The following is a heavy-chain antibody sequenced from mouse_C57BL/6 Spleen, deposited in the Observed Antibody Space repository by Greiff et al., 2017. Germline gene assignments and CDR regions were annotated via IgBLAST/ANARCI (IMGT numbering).Heavy chain of an antibody. CDR3: ARFPHYYGRSYGYFDV. V-gene: IGHV7-3*01. D-gene: IGHD1-1*01. CDR1: GFTFTDYY. Sequence: EVKLMESGGGLVQPGGSLSLSCAASGFTFTDYYMSWVRQPPGKALEWLGFIRNKANGYTTEYSAAVKGRFTISRDNSQSILYLQMNALRAEDNATYYCARFPHYYGRSYGYFDVWGTGTTVTVSS. CDR2: IRNKANGYTT. J-gene: IGHJ1*03.